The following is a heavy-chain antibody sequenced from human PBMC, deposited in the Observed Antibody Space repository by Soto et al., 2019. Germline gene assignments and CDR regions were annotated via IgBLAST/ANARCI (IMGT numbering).Heavy chain of an antibody. CDR3: ARDHGSSGFDY. CDR1: GGTFSSYS. Sequence: SVNVSCKSSGGTFSSYSISWVRQAPGQGLEWMGGIIPIFGTANYAQKFQGRVTITADESTSTAYMELSSLRSEDTAVYYCARDHGSSGFDYWGQGTLVTVSS. J-gene: IGHJ4*02. V-gene: IGHV1-69*13. D-gene: IGHD6-19*01. CDR2: IIPIFGTA.